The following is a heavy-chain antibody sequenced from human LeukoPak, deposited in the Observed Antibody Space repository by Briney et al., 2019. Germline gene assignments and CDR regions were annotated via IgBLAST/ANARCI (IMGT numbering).Heavy chain of an antibody. CDR3: ARTMYYYDSSGYNPDAFDI. CDR2: ISVYNGNT. D-gene: IGHD3-22*01. J-gene: IGHJ3*02. Sequence: ASVKVSCKASGYTFTSYGISWVRQAPGQGLGWMGWISVYNGNTNYAQKVQGRVTMTTDTSTSTAYMELRSLRSDDTAVYYCARTMYYYDSSGYNPDAFDIWGQGTMVTVSS. V-gene: IGHV1-18*01. CDR1: GYTFTSYG.